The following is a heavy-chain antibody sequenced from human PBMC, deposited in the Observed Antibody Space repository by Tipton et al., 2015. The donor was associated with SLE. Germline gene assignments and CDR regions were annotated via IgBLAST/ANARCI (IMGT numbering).Heavy chain of an antibody. D-gene: IGHD6-13*01. J-gene: IGHJ4*02. V-gene: IGHV3-30*02. CDR2: IRYDGSDM. Sequence: SLRLSCAASGFTFSNYGMHWVRQAPGKGLGWVAFIRYDGSDMYYADSVMGRFTISRDNSENTLYLQMNSLRPEDTAVYYCTKDPRAYSIPDYWGQGTLVTVSS. CDR3: TKDPRAYSIPDY. CDR1: GFTFSNYG.